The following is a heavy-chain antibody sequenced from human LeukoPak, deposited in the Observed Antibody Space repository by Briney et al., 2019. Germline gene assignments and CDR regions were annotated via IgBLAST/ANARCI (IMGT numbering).Heavy chain of an antibody. CDR3: ARGSNGSSSSSRPLDY. CDR2: INHSGST. D-gene: IGHD6-6*01. Sequence: PSETLSLTCTVSGGSISSYYWSWIRQPPGKGLEWIGEINHSGSTNYNPSLKSRVTISVDTSKNQFSLKLSSVTAADTAVYYCARGSNGSSSSSRPLDYWGQGTLVTVSS. CDR1: GGSISSYY. V-gene: IGHV4-34*01. J-gene: IGHJ4*02.